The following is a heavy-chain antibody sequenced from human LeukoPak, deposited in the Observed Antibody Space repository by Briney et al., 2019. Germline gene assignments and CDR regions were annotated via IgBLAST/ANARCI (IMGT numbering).Heavy chain of an antibody. V-gene: IGHV3-23*01. J-gene: IGHJ6*02. D-gene: IGHD5-18*01. Sequence: GGSLRLSCAASGFTFSSYAMSWVRQAPGKGLEWVSAISGSGGSTYYADSVKGRFTISRDNSKNTLYLQMNSLRAEDTAVYYCAKGVDTAMSGGYYYGTDVWGQGTTVTVSS. CDR3: AKGVDTAMSGGYYYGTDV. CDR2: ISGSGGST. CDR1: GFTFSSYA.